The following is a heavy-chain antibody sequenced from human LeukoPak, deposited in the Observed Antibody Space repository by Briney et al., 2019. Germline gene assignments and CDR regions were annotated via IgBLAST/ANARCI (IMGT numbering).Heavy chain of an antibody. CDR2: IYYSGST. V-gene: IGHV4-59*01. J-gene: IGHJ4*02. CDR1: GGSISSYY. D-gene: IGHD3-9*01. CDR3: ARTLRYFDGCFDY. Sequence: SETLSLTCTVSGGSISSYYWSWIRQPPGKGLEWIGYIYYSGSTNYNPSLKSRVTISVDTSKNQFSLKLSSVTAADTAVYYCARTLRYFDGCFDYWGQGTLVTVSS.